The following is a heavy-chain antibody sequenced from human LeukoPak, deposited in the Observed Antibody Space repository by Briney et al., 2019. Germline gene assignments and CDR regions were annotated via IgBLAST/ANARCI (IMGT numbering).Heavy chain of an antibody. Sequence: GGSLRFSCAASEFMFSSYWMNWVRQAPGKGLVWVSRISSDGSNRVYADFVKGRFTISRDNAKNTLYLQMDSLRAEDTAIYYCARGRPYGMDVWGQGTTVTVSS. V-gene: IGHV3-74*01. CDR3: ARGRPYGMDV. CDR1: EFMFSSYW. J-gene: IGHJ6*02. CDR2: ISSDGSNR.